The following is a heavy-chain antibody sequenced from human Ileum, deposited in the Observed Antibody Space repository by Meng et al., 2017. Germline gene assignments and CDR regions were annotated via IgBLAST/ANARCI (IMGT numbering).Heavy chain of an antibody. Sequence: SLNISCAASGFSFRDYAMHWVRQAPGKGLEWVALIWYDGTQENYADSVKGRFTISRDNSKNTLNLHMNSLGDEDTAVYYCVKDHWSKGMRKVLVWGQGTLVTVSS. V-gene: IGHV3-33*06. CDR2: IWYDGTQE. CDR1: GFSFRDYA. D-gene: IGHD3-3*02. J-gene: IGHJ1*01. CDR3: VKDHWSKGMRKVLV.